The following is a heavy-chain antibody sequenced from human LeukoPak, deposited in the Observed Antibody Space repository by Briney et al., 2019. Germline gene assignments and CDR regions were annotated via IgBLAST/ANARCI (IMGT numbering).Heavy chain of an antibody. V-gene: IGHV3-23*01. D-gene: IGHD1-26*01. CDR3: ARRSSGSPPYYFGY. CDR1: GFTFSSYA. CDR2: ISGSGGST. J-gene: IGHJ4*02. Sequence: GGSLRLSCAASGFTFSSYAMSWVRQAPGKGLEWVSAISGSGGSTYYADSVKGRFTISRDNAKNTLYLQMNSLRAEDTAVYYCARRSSGSPPYYFGYWGQGTLVTVSS.